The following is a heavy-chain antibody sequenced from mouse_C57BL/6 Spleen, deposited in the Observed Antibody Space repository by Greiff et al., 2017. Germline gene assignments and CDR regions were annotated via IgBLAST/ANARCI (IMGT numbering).Heavy chain of an antibody. J-gene: IGHJ3*01. CDR1: GYTFTSYG. D-gene: IGHD2-1*01. CDR3: ARRGGNYEGFEY. V-gene: IGHV1-81*01. CDR2: IYPSSGNT. Sequence: QVQLQQSGAELARPGASVKLSCKASGYTFTSYGISWVKQRTGQGLEWIGEIYPSSGNTYYNEKFKGKATLTADKSSSTAYMELSSLTSEDSAVYYCARRGGNYEGFEYWGQGTLVTVSA.